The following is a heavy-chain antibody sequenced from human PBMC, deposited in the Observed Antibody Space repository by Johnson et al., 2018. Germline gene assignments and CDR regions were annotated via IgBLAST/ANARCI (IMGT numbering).Heavy chain of an antibody. CDR1: GFTVSSNY. CDR2: ISSSGSTI. CDR3: ARFGHSYGTAYYYYYGMDV. J-gene: IGHJ6*02. Sequence: QVQLVQSGGGVVQPGGSLRLSCAASGFTVSSNYMSWIRQAPGKGLEWVSYISSSGSTIYYADSVKGRFTISRDNAKNSLYLQMNSLRAEDTAVYYCARFGHSYGTAYYYYYGMDVWGQGTTVIVSS. V-gene: IGHV3-11*04. D-gene: IGHD5-18*01.